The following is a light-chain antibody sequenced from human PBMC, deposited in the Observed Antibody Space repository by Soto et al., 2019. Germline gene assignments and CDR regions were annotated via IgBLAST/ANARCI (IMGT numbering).Light chain of an antibody. CDR1: QSISRW. CDR2: DAS. V-gene: IGKV1-5*01. Sequence: DIQITHSPSTLSASVGERVTLTFRASQSISRWLAWYQQKPGKAPKALIYDASTLRSGVPSRFSGGGSGTEFTLTISSLQPDDFATYYCQQYNTYSTFGQGTRLEIK. CDR3: QQYNTYST. J-gene: IGKJ5*01.